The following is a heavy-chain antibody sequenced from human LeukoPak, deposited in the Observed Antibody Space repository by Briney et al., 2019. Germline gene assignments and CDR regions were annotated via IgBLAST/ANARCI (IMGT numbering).Heavy chain of an antibody. CDR3: ARVNRGDAFDI. Sequence: GGSLRLSCAASGFSVSNNYMSWVRQAPGKGLEWVSVIYSGGSTFYADSVKGRFTISRDNSKNTLYLQMNSLRAEDTAVYYCARVNRGDAFDIWGQGTLVTVSS. D-gene: IGHD3-16*02. CDR2: IYSGGST. CDR1: GFSVSNNY. V-gene: IGHV3-66*01. J-gene: IGHJ3*02.